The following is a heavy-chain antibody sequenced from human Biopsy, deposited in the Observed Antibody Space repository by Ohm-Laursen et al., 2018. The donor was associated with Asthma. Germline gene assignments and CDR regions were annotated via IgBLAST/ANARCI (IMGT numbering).Heavy chain of an antibody. J-gene: IGHJ4*02. CDR2: ISYDGSSI. CDR1: RFTYE. Sequence: SSLRLSCAALRFTYEMHWVRQAPGKGLEWVAVISYDGSSIYYADSVKGRFTISRDNSKNTLSLQMNSLTAEDTAVYYCAKEGVAGTHIEDWGQGTLVTVSS. D-gene: IGHD6-19*01. CDR3: AKEGVAGTHIED. V-gene: IGHV3-30*04.